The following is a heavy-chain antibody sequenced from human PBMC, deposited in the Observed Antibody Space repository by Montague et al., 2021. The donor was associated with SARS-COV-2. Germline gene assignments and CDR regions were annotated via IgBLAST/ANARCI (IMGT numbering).Heavy chain of an antibody. CDR3: ARHDHTDFGNPNWFDP. CDR1: GDSINSDTAF. Sequence: SETLSLTCAVHGDSINSDTAFWGWVRQSPGKGLEWIGSMVYSGRNFYNGALRSRLTISVDTSKNQFSLELRAVTAADTGLYYCARHDHTDFGNPNWFDPWGQGTLVTVSS. D-gene: IGHD5-18*01. V-gene: IGHV4-39*01. J-gene: IGHJ5*02. CDR2: MVYSGRN.